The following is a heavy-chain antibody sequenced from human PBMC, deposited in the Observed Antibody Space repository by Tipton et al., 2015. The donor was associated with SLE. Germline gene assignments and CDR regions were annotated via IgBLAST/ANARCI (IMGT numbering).Heavy chain of an antibody. V-gene: IGHV3-23*01. J-gene: IGHJ4*02. CDR1: GFSFSSYA. D-gene: IGHD1-26*01. CDR2: ISGNGGGA. Sequence: SLRLSCAASGFSFSSYAMYWVRQAPGKGLEWVSGISGNGGGAYYADSVKGRFTISRDNSKNTAYLQMNSLRVEDTAVYYCAKDLVDVVGSTKILDYWGQGTLVTVSS. CDR3: AKDLVDVVGSTKILDY.